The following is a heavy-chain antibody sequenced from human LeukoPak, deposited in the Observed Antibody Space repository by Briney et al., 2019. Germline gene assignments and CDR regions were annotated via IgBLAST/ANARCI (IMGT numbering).Heavy chain of an antibody. Sequence: GASVKVSCKASGYTFTGYYMHWVRQAPGQGLEWMGGIIPIFGTANYAQKFQGRVTITADESTSTAYMELSSLRSEDTAVYYCARVGDGGNSGFDYWGQGTLVTVSS. V-gene: IGHV1-69*13. D-gene: IGHD4-23*01. J-gene: IGHJ4*02. CDR3: ARVGDGGNSGFDY. CDR1: GYTFTGYY. CDR2: IIPIFGTA.